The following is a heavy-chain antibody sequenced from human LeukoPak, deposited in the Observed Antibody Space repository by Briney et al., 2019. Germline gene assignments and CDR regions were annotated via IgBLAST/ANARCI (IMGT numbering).Heavy chain of an antibody. Sequence: SETLSLTCAVYGGSFSGYYWSWIRQPPGKGLEWIGEINHSGSTNYNPSLKSRVTISVDTSKNQFSLKLSSVTAADTAVYYCARHWVSNWVGIMITFGGVIVTHFDYWGQGTLVTVSS. CDR1: GGSFSGYY. CDR3: ARHWVSNWVGIMITFGGVIVTHFDY. J-gene: IGHJ4*02. CDR2: INHSGST. V-gene: IGHV4-34*01. D-gene: IGHD3-16*02.